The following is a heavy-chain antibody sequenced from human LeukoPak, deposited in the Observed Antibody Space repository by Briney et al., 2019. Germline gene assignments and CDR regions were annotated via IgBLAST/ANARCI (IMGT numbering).Heavy chain of an antibody. J-gene: IGHJ5*02. V-gene: IGHV3-23*01. CDR1: GFTFSSYA. D-gene: IGHD1-1*01. CDR3: AKDRTGTTGADWFDP. Sequence: GGSLRLSCAASGFTFSSYAMSWVRQAPGKGLEWVSAISGSGGTTYYADSVKGRFTISRDNSRNTLSLQMNSLRADDTAVYYCAKDRTGTTGADWFDPWGQGTLVTVSS. CDR2: ISGSGGTT.